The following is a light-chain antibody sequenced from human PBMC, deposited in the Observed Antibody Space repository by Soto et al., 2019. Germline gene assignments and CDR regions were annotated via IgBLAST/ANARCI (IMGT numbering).Light chain of an antibody. CDR3: PAYVSSSTLLV. J-gene: IGLJ2*01. CDR2: EVT. CDR1: SSDVVGYDY. Sequence: QYALTQPASVSGSPGQSITISCTAISSDVVGYDYVSWYQQHPGKAPKLVIYEVTTRPSGVSNRFSGSKSGNTASLTISALQAEDEADYYCPAYVSSSTLLVFGGGTQLTVL. V-gene: IGLV2-14*01.